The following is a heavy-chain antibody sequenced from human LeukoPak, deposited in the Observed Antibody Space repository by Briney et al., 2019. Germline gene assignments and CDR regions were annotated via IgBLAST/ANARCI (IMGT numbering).Heavy chain of an antibody. CDR2: ISSSGSTI. Sequence: PGGSLRLSCAASGFTFSDYYMSWIRQAPGKGLEWVSYISSSGSTIYYADSVKGRFTISRDNAKNSLYLQMNSLRAEDTAVYYCARVKVLLWFGELFPTHNWFDPWGQGTLVTVSS. D-gene: IGHD3-10*01. V-gene: IGHV3-11*01. CDR3: ARVKVLLWFGELFPTHNWFDP. J-gene: IGHJ5*02. CDR1: GFTFSDYY.